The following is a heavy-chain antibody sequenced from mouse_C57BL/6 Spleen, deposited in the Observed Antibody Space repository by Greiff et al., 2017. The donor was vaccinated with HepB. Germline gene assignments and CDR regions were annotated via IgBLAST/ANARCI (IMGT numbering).Heavy chain of an antibody. J-gene: IGHJ2*01. D-gene: IGHD2-3*01. V-gene: IGHV1-80*01. CDR1: GYAFSSYW. CDR3: ARGDYDGYYVDY. Sequence: QVQLQQSGAELVKPGASVKISCKASGYAFSSYWMNWVKQRPGKGLEWIGQIYPGDGDTNYNGKFKGKATLTADKSSSTAYMQLSSLTSEDSAVYFCARGDYDGYYVDYWGQGTTLTVSS. CDR2: IYPGDGDT.